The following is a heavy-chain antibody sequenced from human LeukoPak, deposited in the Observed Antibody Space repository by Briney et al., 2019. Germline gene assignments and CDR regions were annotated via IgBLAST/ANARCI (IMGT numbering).Heavy chain of an antibody. D-gene: IGHD6-13*01. CDR2: ISSSSSYI. CDR3: ARDAIAAAGSYFDY. J-gene: IGHJ4*02. CDR1: GFTFSSYS. V-gene: IGHV3-21*01. Sequence: PGGSLRLSCAASGFTFSSYSMNWVRQAPGKGLEWVSSISSSSSYIYYADSVKGRFTISRDNAKNSMYLQMNSLRAEDTAVYYCARDAIAAAGSYFDYWGRGTLVTVSS.